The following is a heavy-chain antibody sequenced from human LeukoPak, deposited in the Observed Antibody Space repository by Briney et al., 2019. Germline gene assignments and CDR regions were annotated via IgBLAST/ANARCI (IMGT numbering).Heavy chain of an antibody. CDR1: GFTFSSYE. CDR3: ARYDISTGYPYHFDY. D-gene: IGHD3-9*01. J-gene: IGHJ4*02. Sequence: GGSLRLSCAASGFTFSSYEMNWVRQAPGKGLEWVSYISSSGSTIYYADSVKGRFTISRDNAKNSLYLQMNSLRAEDTAVYYCARYDISTGYPYHFDYWGQGTLVTVSS. CDR2: ISSSGSTI. V-gene: IGHV3-48*03.